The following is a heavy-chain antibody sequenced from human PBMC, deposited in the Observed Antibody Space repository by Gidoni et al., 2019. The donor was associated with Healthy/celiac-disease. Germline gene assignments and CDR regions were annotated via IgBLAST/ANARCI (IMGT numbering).Heavy chain of an antibody. CDR2: IKQDGSGK. CDR3: ARGGTSPWFDP. D-gene: IGHD2-2*01. V-gene: IGHV3-7*01. CDR1: GFTFSSYW. Sequence: EVQLVESGGGLGQPGGYLRLSCAASGFTFSSYWMSWVRQAPGKGLGWVANIKQDGSGKYYVDSVKGRFTISRDNAKNSLYLQMNSLRAEDTAVYYCARGGTSPWFDPWGQGTLVTVSS. J-gene: IGHJ5*02.